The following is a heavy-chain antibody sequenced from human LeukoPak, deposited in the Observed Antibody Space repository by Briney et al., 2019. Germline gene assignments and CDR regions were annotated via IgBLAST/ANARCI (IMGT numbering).Heavy chain of an antibody. Sequence: PSETLSLTCAVSGGSISSSNWWSWVRQPPGKGLEGIGEIYHSGSTNYKPSLKSRVTISVDKSKNQFSLKLSSVTAADTAVYYCARVGYYDSSGYYYLFRLFDYWSQGTLVTVSS. J-gene: IGHJ4*02. CDR3: ARVGYYDSSGYYYLFRLFDY. D-gene: IGHD3-22*01. CDR2: IYHSGST. V-gene: IGHV4-4*02. CDR1: GGSISSSNW.